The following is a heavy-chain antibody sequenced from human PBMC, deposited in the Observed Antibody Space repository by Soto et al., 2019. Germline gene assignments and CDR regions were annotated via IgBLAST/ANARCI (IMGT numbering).Heavy chain of an antibody. Sequence: PSETLSLTCAVSGGSISSSNWWSWVRQPPGKGLEWIGEIYHSGSTNYNPSLKSRVTISVDKSKNQSSLKLSSVTAADTAVYYCAREEGRYTSPYYYYGMDVWGQGTTVTVSS. CDR1: GGSISSSNW. CDR2: IYHSGST. J-gene: IGHJ6*02. CDR3: AREEGRYTSPYYYYGMDV. D-gene: IGHD5-18*01. V-gene: IGHV4-4*02.